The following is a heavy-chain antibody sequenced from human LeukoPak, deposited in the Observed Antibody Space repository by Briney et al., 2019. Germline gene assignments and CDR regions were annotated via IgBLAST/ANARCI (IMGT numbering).Heavy chain of an antibody. D-gene: IGHD3-16*01. CDR3: ARDSEGLRYFDL. V-gene: IGHV4-59*01. CDR1: GGSISSYY. Sequence: PSETLSLTCTVSGGSISSYYWSWIRQPPGKGLEWIGYIYYSGSTNYNPSLKSRVTISVDTSKNQFSLKLSSVTAADTAVYYCARDSEGLRYFDLWGRGTLVTVSS. CDR2: IYYSGST. J-gene: IGHJ2*01.